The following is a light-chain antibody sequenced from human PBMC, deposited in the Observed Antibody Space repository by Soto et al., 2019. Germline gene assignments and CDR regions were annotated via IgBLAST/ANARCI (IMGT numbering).Light chain of an antibody. CDR2: GAS. CDR3: KNYNSVAHFT. Sequence: DIQMTQSPSSLSASVGDRVTITCRASQGISKYLAWYQQKPGKVPKLLISGASTLQSGVPSHYSGSGSGTDFTLTISSLPPEDVATYYYKNYNSVAHFTFGPGTKVDIK. V-gene: IGKV1-27*01. CDR1: QGISKY. J-gene: IGKJ3*01.